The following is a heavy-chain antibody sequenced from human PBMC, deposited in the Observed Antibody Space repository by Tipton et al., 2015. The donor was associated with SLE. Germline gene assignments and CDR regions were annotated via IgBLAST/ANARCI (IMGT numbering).Heavy chain of an antibody. J-gene: IGHJ3*02. V-gene: IGHV4-34*01. Sequence: TLSLTCGVYGGSLSGHYWSWIRQPPGKGLEWIVEINHLGSINYNPSFETRVTISLDKSKNHVSLKLSHVTAADTAIYYCARHRHLTLDAFDIWGQGTMVTVSA. CDR2: INHLGSI. CDR1: GGSLSGHY. CDR3: ARHRHLTLDAFDI.